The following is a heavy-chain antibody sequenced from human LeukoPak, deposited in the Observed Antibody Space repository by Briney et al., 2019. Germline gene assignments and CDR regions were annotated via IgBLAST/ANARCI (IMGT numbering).Heavy chain of an antibody. Sequence: GGSLRLSCAASGFTFSSYGMHWVRQAPGKGLEWVAVISYDGSNKYYADSVKGRFTISRDNSKNTLYLQMNSLRAEDTAVYYCAKDRYSSGWDPLDYWGQGTLVTVSS. V-gene: IGHV3-30*18. D-gene: IGHD6-19*01. CDR1: GFTFSSYG. CDR3: AKDRYSSGWDPLDY. CDR2: ISYDGSNK. J-gene: IGHJ4*02.